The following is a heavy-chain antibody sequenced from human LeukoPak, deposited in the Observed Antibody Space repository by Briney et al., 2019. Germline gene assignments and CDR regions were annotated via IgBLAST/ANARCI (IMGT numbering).Heavy chain of an antibody. CDR1: GYRFTSYW. CDR3: ARPYQI. Sequence: GGPLQTSFKGSGYRFTSYWFSWVRQLPGKGLELMGRSDHSDSYTNSSPPFQGHVTISADKSNITAYLQWSSLKASDSGTYYCARPYQIWGQGTMVTVSS. V-gene: IGHV5-10-1*01. D-gene: IGHD2-2*01. J-gene: IGHJ3*02. CDR2: SDHSDSYT.